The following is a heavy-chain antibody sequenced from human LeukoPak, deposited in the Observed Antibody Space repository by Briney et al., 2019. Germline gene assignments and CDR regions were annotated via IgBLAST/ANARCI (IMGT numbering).Heavy chain of an antibody. CDR3: ARENWSQDY. V-gene: IGHV3-7*01. CDR2: INKDGSKG. Sequence: GGSLRLSCAASGLTFTNYYMTWVRQAPGKGLEWVANINKDGSKGSYVDSVRGRFTISRDNAKKSLYLQMDNLSAEDTATYYCARENWSQDYWGQGTRVTVSS. D-gene: IGHD1-1*01. J-gene: IGHJ4*02. CDR1: GLTFTNYY.